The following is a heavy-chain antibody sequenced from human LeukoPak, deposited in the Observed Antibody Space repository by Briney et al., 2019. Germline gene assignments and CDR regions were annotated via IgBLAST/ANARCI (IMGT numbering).Heavy chain of an antibody. CDR3: ARGIYYYDSSGYTHFDY. D-gene: IGHD3-22*01. V-gene: IGHV1-2*06. J-gene: IGHJ4*02. CDR1: GYTFTGYY. Sequence: ASVKVSCKASGYTFTGYYMHWVRQAPGQGLEWMGRINPNSGGTNYAQKFQGRVTMTRDTSISTAYMELSRLRSDDTAVYYCARGIYYYDSSGYTHFDYWGQGTLVTVSS. CDR2: INPNSGGT.